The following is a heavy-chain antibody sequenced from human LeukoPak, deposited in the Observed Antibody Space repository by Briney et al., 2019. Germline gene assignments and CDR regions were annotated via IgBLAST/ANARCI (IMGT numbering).Heavy chain of an antibody. CDR3: ATAQGGTMVRGVKYNWFDP. CDR1: GFTFSSYG. D-gene: IGHD3-10*01. J-gene: IGHJ5*02. V-gene: IGHV3-30*02. Sequence: PGGSLRLSCAASGFTFSSYGMHWVRQAPGEGLEWVAFIRYDGSNKYYADSVKGRFTISRDNSKNTLYPQMNSLRAEDTAVYYCATAQGGTMVRGVKYNWFDPWGQGTLVTVSS. CDR2: IRYDGSNK.